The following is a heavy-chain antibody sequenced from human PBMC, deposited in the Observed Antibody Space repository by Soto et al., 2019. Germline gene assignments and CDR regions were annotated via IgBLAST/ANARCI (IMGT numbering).Heavy chain of an antibody. D-gene: IGHD3-10*01. J-gene: IGHJ4*02. CDR1: GFTVSSNY. V-gene: IGHV3-66*01. CDR3: ARSPPRVREFY. Sequence: EVQLVESGGGLVQPGGSLRLSCAASGFTVSSNYMSWVRQAPGKGLEWVSVIYSGGSTYYADSVKGRFTISRDNSKNTLYLQMNSLRAEDTAVYYCARSPPRVREFYWGQGTLVTVSS. CDR2: IYSGGST.